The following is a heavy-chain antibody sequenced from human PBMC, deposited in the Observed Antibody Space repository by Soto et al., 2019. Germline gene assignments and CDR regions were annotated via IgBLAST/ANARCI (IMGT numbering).Heavy chain of an antibody. CDR3: ASFSGATYGDYGGGINY. J-gene: IGHJ4*02. CDR2: VHYSGST. D-gene: IGHD4-17*01. CDR1: GGSISGSSYY. Sequence: SSETLSLTCTVSGGSISGSSYYRGWIRQPPGKGLECIGSVHYSGSTDYNPSLKSRVTISVDTSKNQFSLKLTSVTAADTAVYFCASFSGATYGDYGGGINYWGQGTLVTVSS. V-gene: IGHV4-39*01.